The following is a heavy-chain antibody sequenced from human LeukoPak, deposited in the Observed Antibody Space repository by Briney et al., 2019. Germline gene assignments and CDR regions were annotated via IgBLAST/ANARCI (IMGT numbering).Heavy chain of an antibody. Sequence: GGSLRLTCAASGFTFSSYSMNWVRQAPGKGLEWVSSISSSSSYIYYADSVKGRFTISRDNAKNSLYLQMNSLRAEDTAVYYCARGRPVTTQPSDYWGQGTLVTVSS. D-gene: IGHD4-17*01. J-gene: IGHJ4*02. V-gene: IGHV3-21*01. CDR1: GFTFSSYS. CDR3: ARGRPVTTQPSDY. CDR2: ISSSSSYI.